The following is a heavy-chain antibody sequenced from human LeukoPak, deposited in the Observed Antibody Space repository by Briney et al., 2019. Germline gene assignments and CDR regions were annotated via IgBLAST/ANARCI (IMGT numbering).Heavy chain of an antibody. D-gene: IGHD6-19*01. V-gene: IGHV1-46*01. J-gene: IGHJ4*02. Sequence: GASVKVSCKASGYTFTSYYMHWVRQAPGQGLEWMGIINPSGGSTSYPQKFQGRVTMARDTSTSTVYMELSSLRSEDTAVYYCARAIAVAGTCFDYWGQGTLVTVSS. CDR3: ARAIAVAGTCFDY. CDR1: GYTFTSYY. CDR2: INPSGGST.